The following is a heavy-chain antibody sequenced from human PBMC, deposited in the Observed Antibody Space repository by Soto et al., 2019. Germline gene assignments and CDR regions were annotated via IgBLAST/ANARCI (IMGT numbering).Heavy chain of an antibody. CDR1: GGSISSSNW. CDR3: ARFVYDSSGYYSFDY. J-gene: IGHJ4*02. Sequence: SETLSLTCAVSGGSISSSNWWSWVRQPPGKGLEWIGEIYHSGSTNYNPSLKSRVTISVDKSKNQFSLKLSSVTAADTAVYYCARFVYDSSGYYSFDYWGQGTLVT. CDR2: IYHSGST. D-gene: IGHD3-22*01. V-gene: IGHV4-4*02.